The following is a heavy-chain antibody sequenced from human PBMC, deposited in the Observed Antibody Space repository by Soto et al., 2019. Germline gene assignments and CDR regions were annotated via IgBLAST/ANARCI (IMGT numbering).Heavy chain of an antibody. CDR1: GGTFSSYA. CDR3: ARTHMVRGVITNWFDP. J-gene: IGHJ5*02. CDR2: IIPIFGTA. V-gene: IGHV1-69*01. Sequence: QVQLVQSGAEVKKPGSSVKVSCKASGGTFSSYAISWVRQAPGQGLEWMGGIIPIFGTANYAQKFQGRVTITADESTSTAYMELSSLRSEDTAVYYCARTHMVRGVITNWFDPWGQGTLVTVSS. D-gene: IGHD3-10*01.